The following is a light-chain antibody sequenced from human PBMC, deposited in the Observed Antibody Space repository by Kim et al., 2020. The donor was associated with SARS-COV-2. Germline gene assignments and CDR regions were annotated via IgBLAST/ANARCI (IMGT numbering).Light chain of an antibody. V-gene: IGKV1-33*01. CDR3: QQYDNLPPLT. J-gene: IGKJ4*01. CDR1: HDIGNS. CDR2: DAS. Sequence: DIQMTQSPSSLSASVGDRVTITCQASHDIGNSLNWYQQKPGKAPQLLIYDASNLGTGIPSRFSGTGFGTHFTFTISSLQPEDIGTYYCQQYDNLPPLTFGGGTKVDIK.